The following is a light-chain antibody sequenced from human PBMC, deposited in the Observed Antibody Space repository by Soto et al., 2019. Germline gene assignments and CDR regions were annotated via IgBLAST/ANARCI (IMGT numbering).Light chain of an antibody. V-gene: IGKV3-20*01. J-gene: IGKJ4*01. Sequence: EIVLTQSPGTLSLSPGERATLFCRAVQSVTSSSIAWHQQKPGRAPRLLIYGASSRATGIPDRFSASGSGTDFTLTISRLESEDSAVYYCQHYGSSPGLTFGGGTKVDI. CDR3: QHYGSSPGLT. CDR1: QSVTSSS. CDR2: GAS.